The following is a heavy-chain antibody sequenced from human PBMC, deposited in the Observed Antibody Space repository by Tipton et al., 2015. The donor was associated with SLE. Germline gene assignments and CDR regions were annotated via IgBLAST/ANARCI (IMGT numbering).Heavy chain of an antibody. CDR3: ARVEGATKWHIPVAHFDH. CDR2: IYTSRIT. Sequence: TLSLTCTVSGDSISGANYFWNWIRQPAGKGLEWIGHIYTSRITNYNPSLKSRVTISADTSKNQFSLNLNSVTAADTAAYFCARVEGATKWHIPVAHFDHWGPGILVTVSS. D-gene: IGHD6-19*01. V-gene: IGHV4-61*09. CDR1: GDSISGANYF. J-gene: IGHJ4*02.